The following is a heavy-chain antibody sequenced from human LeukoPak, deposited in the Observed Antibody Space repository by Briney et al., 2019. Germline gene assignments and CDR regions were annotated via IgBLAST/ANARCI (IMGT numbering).Heavy chain of an antibody. CDR2: IYTSGST. V-gene: IGHV4-61*02. CDR3: ARVVGTRRSWFDP. J-gene: IGHJ5*02. D-gene: IGHD6-19*01. Sequence: SQTLSLTYTVSGGSISSGSYYWSWIRQPAGKGLEWIGRIYTSGSTNYNPSLKSRVTMSVDTSKNQFSLKLSSVTAADTAVYYCARVVGTRRSWFDPWGQGTLVTVSS. CDR1: GGSISSGSYY.